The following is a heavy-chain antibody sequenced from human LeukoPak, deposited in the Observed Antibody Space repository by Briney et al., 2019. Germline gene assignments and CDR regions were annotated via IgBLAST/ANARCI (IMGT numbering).Heavy chain of an antibody. Sequence: PSGTLSLTCAVSGGSISSSNRWSWVRQPPGKGLEWIGEIYHSGSTNYNPSLKSRVTISVDKSKNQFSLKLSSVTAADTAVYYYARETWGKRVYFDYWGQGTLVTVPS. V-gene: IGHV4-4*02. CDR3: ARETWGKRVYFDY. CDR1: GGSISSSNR. D-gene: IGHD7-27*01. CDR2: IYHSGST. J-gene: IGHJ4*02.